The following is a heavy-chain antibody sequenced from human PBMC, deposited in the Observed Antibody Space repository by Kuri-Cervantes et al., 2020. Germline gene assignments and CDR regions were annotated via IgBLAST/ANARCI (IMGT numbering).Heavy chain of an antibody. CDR2: ISSSSSYI. V-gene: IGHV3-21*01. J-gene: IGHJ3*02. CDR3: ARHDTSMIHWRDRDAFDI. Sequence: GESLKISCAASGLTFNSYAMSWVRQAPGKGLEWVSSISSSSSYIYYADSVKGRFTISRDNAKNSLYLQMNSLRAEDTAVYFCARHDTSMIHWRDRDAFDIWGQGTMVTVSS. D-gene: IGHD5-18*01. CDR1: GLTFNSYA.